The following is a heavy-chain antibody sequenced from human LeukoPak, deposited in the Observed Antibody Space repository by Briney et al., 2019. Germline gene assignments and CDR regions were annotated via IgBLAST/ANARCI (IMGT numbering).Heavy chain of an antibody. J-gene: IGHJ6*03. CDR2: ISGSGGST. CDR1: GFTFSSYA. CDR3: AKVGSSSVYYYYYMDV. Sequence: GGSLRLSCAASGFTFSSYAMSWVRQAPGKGLEWVSAISGSGGSTYYADSVKGRFTISRDNSKNTLYLQMSSLRAKDTAVYYCAKVGSSSVYYYYYMDVWGKGTTVTVSS. V-gene: IGHV3-23*01. D-gene: IGHD6-6*01.